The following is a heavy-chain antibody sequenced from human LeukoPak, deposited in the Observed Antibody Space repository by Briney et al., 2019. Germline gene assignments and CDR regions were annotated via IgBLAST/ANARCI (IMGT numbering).Heavy chain of an antibody. CDR2: IYHSGKA. D-gene: IGHD3-10*01. CDR3: ARAFGLASYIGY. CDR1: GGSISNSGYS. J-gene: IGHJ4*02. V-gene: IGHV4-30-2*01. Sequence: PSQTLSLTCSVSGGSISNSGYSWSWLRQPPGKGLEWIGFIYHSGKAYYTPSLESRATISVDTSSNQFSLRLTSVTAADTAVYYCARAFGLASYIGYWGQGTLVTVSS.